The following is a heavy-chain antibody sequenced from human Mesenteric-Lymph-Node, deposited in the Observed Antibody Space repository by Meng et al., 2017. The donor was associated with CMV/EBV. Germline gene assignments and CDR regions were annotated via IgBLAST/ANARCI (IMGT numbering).Heavy chain of an antibody. CDR3: ATGLGYCSSTSCYTRDY. CDR2: ISYDGSNK. J-gene: IGHJ4*02. CDR1: GFTFSSYA. V-gene: IGHV3-30-3*01. D-gene: IGHD2-2*02. Sequence: GESLKISCAASGFTFSSYAMHWVRQAPGKGLEWVAVISYDGSNKYYADSVKGRFTISRDNSKNTLYLQMNSLRAEDTAVYYCATGLGYCSSTSCYTRDYWGQGTLVTVSS.